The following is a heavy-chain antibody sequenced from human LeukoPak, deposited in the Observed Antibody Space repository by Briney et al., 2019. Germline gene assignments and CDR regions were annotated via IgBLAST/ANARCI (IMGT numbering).Heavy chain of an antibody. CDR1: GFTVSSNY. V-gene: IGHV3-66*01. CDR2: IYSGGST. Sequence: GGSLRLSCAASGFTVSSNYMSWVRQAPGKGLEWVSVIYSGGSTYYADSVKGRFTISRDNSKNTLYLQMNSLRAEDTAVYYCARDLITMVRGVHNDYWGQGTLVTVSS. D-gene: IGHD3-10*01. CDR3: ARDLITMVRGVHNDY. J-gene: IGHJ4*02.